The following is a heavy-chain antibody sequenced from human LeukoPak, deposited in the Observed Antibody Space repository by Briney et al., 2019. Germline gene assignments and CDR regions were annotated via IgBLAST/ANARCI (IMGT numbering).Heavy chain of an antibody. CDR3: AGGSSTNSYYFDY. Sequence: GGSLRLSCAASGLTFSDYRMNWVRQAPGKGLEWVSSISSGSGHIYYAESVRGRFTISRDNAKNSLFLEMNSLSAEDTAVYYCAGGSSTNSYYFDYWGQGTVVTVSS. CDR2: ISSGSGHI. J-gene: IGHJ4*02. CDR1: GLTFSDYR. V-gene: IGHV3-21*01. D-gene: IGHD6-13*01.